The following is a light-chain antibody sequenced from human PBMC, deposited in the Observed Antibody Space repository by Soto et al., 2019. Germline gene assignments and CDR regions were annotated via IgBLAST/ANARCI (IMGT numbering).Light chain of an antibody. CDR1: SSNIGAGYD. J-gene: IGLJ1*01. Sequence: QSALTQPPSVSGAPGQRVTISCTGSSSNIGAGYDVHWYQQLPGTAPKLLIYINKNRPSGVPDRFSGSKSGTSASLAITVLQAEDEADYYCQSYDSSPSGYVFGTGTRSPS. V-gene: IGLV1-40*01. CDR2: INK. CDR3: QSYDSSPSGYV.